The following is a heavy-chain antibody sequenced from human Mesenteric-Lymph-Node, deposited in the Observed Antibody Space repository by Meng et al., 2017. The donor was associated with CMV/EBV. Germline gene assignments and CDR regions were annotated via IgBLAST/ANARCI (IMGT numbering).Heavy chain of an antibody. V-gene: IGHV4-61*08. Sequence: SETLSLTCTVSGGSASSSAYFWSWIRQPPGKGPEWIGYIYYDGSTNYNPSLKSRVTMSVDTSKNQFCLSLTSVTAADPAMYYWARYCGADCSAAPGWGQGTLVTVSS. CDR2: IYYDGST. J-gene: IGHJ4*02. CDR1: GGSASSSAYF. CDR3: ARYCGADCSAAPG. D-gene: IGHD2-21*01.